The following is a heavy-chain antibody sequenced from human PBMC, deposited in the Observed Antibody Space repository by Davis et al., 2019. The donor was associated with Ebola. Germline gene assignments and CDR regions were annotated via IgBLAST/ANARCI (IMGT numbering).Heavy chain of an antibody. J-gene: IGHJ5*02. D-gene: IGHD2-15*01. CDR2: IIPILGIA. V-gene: IGHV1-69*04. Sequence: AASVKVSCKASGGTFSSYAISWVRQAPGQGLEWMGRIIPILGIANYAQKFQGRVTITADKSTSTAYMELSSLRSEDTAVYYCARRRYCSGGSCPTAGNWFDPWGQGTLVTVSS. CDR3: ARRRYCSGGSCPTAGNWFDP. CDR1: GGTFSSYA.